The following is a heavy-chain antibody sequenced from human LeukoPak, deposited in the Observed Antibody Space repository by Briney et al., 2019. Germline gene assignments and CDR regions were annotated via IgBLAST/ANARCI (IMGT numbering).Heavy chain of an antibody. CDR2: MSPNSGNT. CDR1: GYTFTNHD. CDR3: ARGLRGEILQTGY. V-gene: IGHV1-8*01. D-gene: IGHD1-26*01. J-gene: IGHJ4*02. Sequence: ASVKVSCEASGYTFTNHDINWVRQATGQGLEWMGWMSPNSGNTGYAQKFQGRVTMTRDTSINTAYMELSSLRSEDTAVYYCARGLRGEILQTGYWGQGTLVTVSS.